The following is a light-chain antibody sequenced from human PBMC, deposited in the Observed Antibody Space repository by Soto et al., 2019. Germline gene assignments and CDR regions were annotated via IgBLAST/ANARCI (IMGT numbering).Light chain of an antibody. Sequence: QSVLTQPPSASGTPGQRVFISCSGSSSNIGGTNYAYWYQQLPGAAPKLLIYEVSRRPSGVSDRFSASKSGNTASLTISGLQADDEADYYCCSSSGVTTWIFGGGSKLTVL. V-gene: IGLV1-47*01. CDR2: EVS. CDR3: CSSSGVTTWI. CDR1: SSNIGGTNY. J-gene: IGLJ3*02.